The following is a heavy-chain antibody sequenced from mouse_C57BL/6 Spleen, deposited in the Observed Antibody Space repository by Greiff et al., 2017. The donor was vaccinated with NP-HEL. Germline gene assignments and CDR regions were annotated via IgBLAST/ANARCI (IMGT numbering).Heavy chain of an antibody. CDR3: ARLRDYDDGYAMDY. Sequence: VQLQQSGAELARPGASVKMSCKASGYTFTSYTMHWVKQRPGQGLEWIGYINPSSGYTKYNQKFKDKATLTADKSSSTAYMQLSRLTSEDSAVYYCARLRDYDDGYAMDYWGQGTSVTVSS. CDR2: INPSSGYT. D-gene: IGHD2-4*01. V-gene: IGHV1-4*01. J-gene: IGHJ4*01. CDR1: GYTFTSYT.